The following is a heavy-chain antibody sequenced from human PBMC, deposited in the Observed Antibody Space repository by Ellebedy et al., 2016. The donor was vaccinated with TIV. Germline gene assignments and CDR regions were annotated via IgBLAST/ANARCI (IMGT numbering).Heavy chain of an antibody. CDR2: IYYSGST. CDR3: ARATFIAVAGTMYYYYGMDV. D-gene: IGHD6-19*01. Sequence: SETLSLTCTVSGGSISSYYWSWIRQPPGKGLEWIGYIYYSGSTNYNPSLKSRVTISVDTSKNQFSLKLSSVTAADTAVYYCARATFIAVAGTMYYYYGMDVWGQGTTVTVSS. V-gene: IGHV4-59*12. CDR1: GGSISSYY. J-gene: IGHJ6*02.